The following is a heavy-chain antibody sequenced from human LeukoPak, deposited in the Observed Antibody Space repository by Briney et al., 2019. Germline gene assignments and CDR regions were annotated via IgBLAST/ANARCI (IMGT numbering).Heavy chain of an antibody. CDR2: IYYSGST. V-gene: IGHV4-39*07. CDR3: ARPLYHYGSGSYGNWFDP. J-gene: IGHJ5*02. Sequence: SETLSLTCTVSGGSISGTSYYWGWIRQPPGKGLEWIGSIYYSGSTYYNPSLKSRVTISVDTSKNQFSLKLSSVTAADTAVYYCARPLYHYGSGSYGNWFDPWGQGTLVTVSS. CDR1: GGSISGTSYY. D-gene: IGHD3-10*01.